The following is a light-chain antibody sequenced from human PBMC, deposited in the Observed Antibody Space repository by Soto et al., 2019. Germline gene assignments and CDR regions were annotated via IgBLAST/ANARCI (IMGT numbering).Light chain of an antibody. CDR3: GSYAGSYTKV. J-gene: IGLJ2*01. CDR2: DVS. CDR1: SSDVGGYKY. Sequence: QSALTQPRSVSGSPGQSVTISCTGTSSDVGGYKYVSWYQQHPGKAPKLMIYDVSKRPSGVPDRFSGSKSGNTASLTISGLQAEDEADYYCGSYAGSYTKVFGGGTKLTVL. V-gene: IGLV2-11*01.